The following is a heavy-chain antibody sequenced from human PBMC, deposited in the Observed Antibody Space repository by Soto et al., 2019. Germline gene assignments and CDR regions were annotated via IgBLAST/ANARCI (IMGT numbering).Heavy chain of an antibody. CDR1: GCTFTSYG. J-gene: IGHJ4*02. Sequence: ASVKVSCKACGCTFTSYGISWVRQAPGQGLEWMGWISAYNGNTNYAQKLQGRVTMTTDTSTSTAYMELRSLRSDDTAVYYCARGLNYGDYFDYWGQGTLVTVSS. V-gene: IGHV1-18*01. CDR3: ARGLNYGDYFDY. D-gene: IGHD4-17*01. CDR2: ISAYNGNT.